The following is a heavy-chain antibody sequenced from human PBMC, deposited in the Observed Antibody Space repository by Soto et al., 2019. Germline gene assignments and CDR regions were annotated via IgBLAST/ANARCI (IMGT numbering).Heavy chain of an antibody. J-gene: IGHJ4*02. CDR2: ISGSGGST. CDR3: SIDYVIVDDYIWGSYRPLAIDY. V-gene: IGHV3-23*01. Sequence: GGSLRLSCAASGFTFSSYAMSWVRQAPGKGLEWVSAISGSGGSTYYADSVKGRFTISRDNSKNTLYLQMNSLRAEDTAVYYCSIDYVIVDDYIWGSYRPLAIDYWGQGTLVTVSS. D-gene: IGHD3-16*02. CDR1: GFTFSSYA.